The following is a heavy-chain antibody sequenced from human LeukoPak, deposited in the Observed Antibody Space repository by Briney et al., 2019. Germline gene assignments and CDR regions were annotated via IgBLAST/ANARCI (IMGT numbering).Heavy chain of an antibody. Sequence: GGSLRLSCTVSGFTVSSNYMSWVRQAPGKGLEWVSFIYSDNTHYSDSVKGRFAISRDNSKNTLYLQMNSLRAEDTAVYYCARRAGAYSHPYDYWGQGTLVTVSS. CDR1: GFTVSSNY. CDR3: ARRAGAYSHPYDY. J-gene: IGHJ4*02. D-gene: IGHD4/OR15-4a*01. CDR2: IYSDNT. V-gene: IGHV3-53*01.